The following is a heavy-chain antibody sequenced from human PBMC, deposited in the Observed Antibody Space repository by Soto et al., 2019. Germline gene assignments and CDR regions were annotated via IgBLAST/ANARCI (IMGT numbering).Heavy chain of an antibody. V-gene: IGHV3-23*01. D-gene: IGHD3-3*01. J-gene: IGHJ4*02. Sequence: EVQLLESGGGLVQPGGSLRLSCAASGFTFSSYAMSWVRQAPGKGLEWVSAISGSGGSTYYADSVKGRFTISRDNSKNTLYLQMNSLRAEDTAVYYCAKEESPYYDFWSGYYRSSFLAYFDYWGQGTLVTVSS. CDR1: GFTFSSYA. CDR3: AKEESPYYDFWSGYYRSSFLAYFDY. CDR2: ISGSGGST.